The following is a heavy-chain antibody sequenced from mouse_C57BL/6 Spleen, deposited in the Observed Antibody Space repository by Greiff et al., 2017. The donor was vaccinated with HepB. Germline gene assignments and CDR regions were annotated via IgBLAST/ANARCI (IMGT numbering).Heavy chain of an antibody. CDR1: GYTFTSYW. D-gene: IGHD1-1*01. CDR2: IYPSDSET. Sequence: QVQLQQPGAELVRPGSSVKLSCKASGYTFTSYWMDWVKQRPGQGLEWIGNIYPSDSETHYNQKFKDKATLTVDKSSSTAYMQLSSLTSEDSAVYSCARGGYYYGSSYGYWYFDVWGTGTTVTVSS. J-gene: IGHJ1*03. CDR3: ARGGYYYGSSYGYWYFDV. V-gene: IGHV1-61*01.